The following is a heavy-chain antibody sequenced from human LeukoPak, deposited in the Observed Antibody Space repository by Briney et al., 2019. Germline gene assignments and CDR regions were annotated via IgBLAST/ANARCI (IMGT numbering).Heavy chain of an antibody. CDR1: GYAFTNYD. CDR3: ARMEFYLYYTMDV. CDR2: MNPNSGNT. D-gene: IGHD2/OR15-2a*01. Sequence: ASVTVSCKASGYAFTNYDINWVRQATGQGLEWMGWMNPNSGNTGYAQKFQGRVTMTRDTSKTTAYMELSSLRSEDTAVYYCARMEFYLYYTMDVWGQGTTVTVAS. V-gene: IGHV1-8*01. J-gene: IGHJ6*02.